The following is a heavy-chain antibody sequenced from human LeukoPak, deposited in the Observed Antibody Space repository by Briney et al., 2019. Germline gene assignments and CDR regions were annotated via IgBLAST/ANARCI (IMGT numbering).Heavy chain of an antibody. CDR1: GYSFTTYW. D-gene: IGHD2-15*01. V-gene: IGHV5-51*01. Sequence: GESLKISCKGSGYSFTTYWIAWVRQLPGKGLEWMETIYPGDSDTRYSPSFQGQVTISADKSINTAYLQWSSLKASDTAIYYCAREKYVGRLTEYWGQGTLVTVSS. CDR2: IYPGDSDT. CDR3: AREKYVGRLTEY. J-gene: IGHJ4*02.